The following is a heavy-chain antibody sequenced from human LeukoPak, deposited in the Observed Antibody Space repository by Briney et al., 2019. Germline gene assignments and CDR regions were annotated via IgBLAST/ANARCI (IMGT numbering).Heavy chain of an antibody. J-gene: IGHJ4*02. CDR1: GFTFSSYW. CDR3: AKVYCSPSNCQLVDY. CDR2: IKQDGSEK. Sequence: GGSLRLSCAASGFTFSSYWMSWVRQAPGKGLEWVANIKQDGSEKYYVDSVKGRFTIPRDNAKNTLHLQMNSLRAEDTAVYYCAKVYCSPSNCQLVDYWGQGTLVTVSS. V-gene: IGHV3-7*01. D-gene: IGHD4-11*01.